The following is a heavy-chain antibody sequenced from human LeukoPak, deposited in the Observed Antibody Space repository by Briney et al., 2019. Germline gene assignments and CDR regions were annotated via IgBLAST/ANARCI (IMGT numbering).Heavy chain of an antibody. Sequence: PSGTLSLTCAVSGGSISSSNWWSWVRQPPGKGLEWIGEIYHSGSTNYNPSLKSRVTISVDKSKNQSSLKLSSVTAADTAVYYCARGMGQWPYPEYFQHWGQGTLVTVSS. CDR2: IYHSGST. CDR1: GGSISSSNW. J-gene: IGHJ1*01. CDR3: ARGMGQWPYPEYFQH. V-gene: IGHV4-4*02. D-gene: IGHD6-19*01.